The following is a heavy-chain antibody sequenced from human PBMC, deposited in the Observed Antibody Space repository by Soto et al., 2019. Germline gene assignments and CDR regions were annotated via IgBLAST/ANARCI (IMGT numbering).Heavy chain of an antibody. D-gene: IGHD3-22*01. V-gene: IGHV1-8*01. CDR2: MNPNSGNT. CDR1: GYTFTSYD. CDR3: ARGPYYYDSSGYYPLFYGMDV. J-gene: IGHJ6*02. Sequence: QVQLVQSGAEVKKPGASVKVSCMASGYTFTSYDINWVRQATGQGLEWMGWMNPNSGNTGYAQKFQGRVTMTRNTSISTAYMELSSLRSEDTAVYYCARGPYYYDSSGYYPLFYGMDVWGQGTTVTVSS.